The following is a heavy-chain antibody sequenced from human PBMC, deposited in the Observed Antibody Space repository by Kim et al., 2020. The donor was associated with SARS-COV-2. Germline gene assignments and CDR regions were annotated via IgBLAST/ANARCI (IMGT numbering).Heavy chain of an antibody. V-gene: IGHV1-18*01. J-gene: IGHJ3*02. CDR2: ISAYNGNT. Sequence: ASVKVSCKASGYTFTSYGISWVRRAPGQGLEWMGWISAYNGNTNYAQKLQGRVTMTTDTSTSTAYMELRSLRSDDTAVYYCARDLQSAYYDYVWGSYRSVAFDIWGQGRMVTVSS. D-gene: IGHD3-16*02. CDR1: GYTFTSYG. CDR3: ARDLQSAYYDYVWGSYRSVAFDI.